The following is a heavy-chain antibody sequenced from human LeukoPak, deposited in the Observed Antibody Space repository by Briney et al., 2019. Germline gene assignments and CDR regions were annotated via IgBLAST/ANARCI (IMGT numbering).Heavy chain of an antibody. D-gene: IGHD5-12*01. V-gene: IGHV1-69*13. CDR1: GGTFSSYA. J-gene: IGHJ4*02. CDR3: ARRVLRRGYSGFGGLDY. Sequence: SVKVSCKASGGTFSSYAISWVRQAPGQGLEWMGGIIPIFGTANYAQKFQGSVTITADESTSTAYMELSSLRSEDTAVYYCARRVLRRGYSGFGGLDYWGQGTLVTVSS. CDR2: IIPIFGTA.